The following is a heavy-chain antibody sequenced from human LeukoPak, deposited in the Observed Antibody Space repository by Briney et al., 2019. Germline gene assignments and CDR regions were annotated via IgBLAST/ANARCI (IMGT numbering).Heavy chain of an antibody. CDR3: ARGYYYDSSGYSLSYFDY. V-gene: IGHV1-69*13. CDR2: ITPIFGTA. CDR1: GGTFSSYA. J-gene: IGHJ4*02. Sequence: GASVKVTCKASGGTFSSYAISWVRQAPGQGLEWMGGITPIFGTANYAQKFQGRVTITADESTSTAYMELSSLRSEDTAVYYCARGYYYDSSGYSLSYFDYWGQGTLVTVSS. D-gene: IGHD3-22*01.